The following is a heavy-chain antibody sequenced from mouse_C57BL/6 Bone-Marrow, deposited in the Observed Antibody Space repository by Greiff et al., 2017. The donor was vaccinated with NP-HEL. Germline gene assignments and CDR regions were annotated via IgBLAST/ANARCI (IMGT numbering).Heavy chain of an antibody. J-gene: IGHJ2*01. CDR2: ISDGGSYT. D-gene: IGHD1-1*01. CDR3: ARENYGSSLYYFDY. V-gene: IGHV5-4*01. Sequence: EVQLVESGGGLVKPGGSLKLSCAASGFTFSSYAMSWVRQTPEKRLEWVATISDGGSYTYYPDNVKGRFTISRDNAKNNLYLQMSHLKSEDTAMYYCARENYGSSLYYFDYWGQGTTLTVSS. CDR1: GFTFSSYA.